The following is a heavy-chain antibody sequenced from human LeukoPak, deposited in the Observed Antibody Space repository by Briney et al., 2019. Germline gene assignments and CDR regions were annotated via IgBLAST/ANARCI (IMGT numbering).Heavy chain of an antibody. CDR3: TSVVVTAMDAFDI. Sequence: GGSLRLSCAASGFTFSGSAMHWVRQASGEGLEWVGRIRSKANSYATAYAASVKGRFTISRDDSKNTAYLQMNSLKTEDTAVYYCTSVVVTAMDAFDIWGQGTMVTVSS. CDR1: GFTFSGSA. D-gene: IGHD2-21*02. CDR2: IRSKANSYAT. J-gene: IGHJ3*02. V-gene: IGHV3-73*01.